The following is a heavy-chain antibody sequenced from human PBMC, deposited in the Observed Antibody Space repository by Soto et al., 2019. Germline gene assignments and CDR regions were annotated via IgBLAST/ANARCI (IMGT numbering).Heavy chain of an antibody. J-gene: IGHJ3*02. CDR2: IIPIFGTA. V-gene: IGHV1-69*06. Sequence: QVQLVQSGAEVKKPGSSVKVSCKASGGTFSSYAISWVRQAPGQGLEWMGGIIPIFGTANYARKFQGRVTITADKPTSTAYMELSSLRSEDTAVYYCARESKGYSSSSAGDAFDIWGQGTMVTVSS. CDR1: GGTFSSYA. D-gene: IGHD6-6*01. CDR3: ARESKGYSSSSAGDAFDI.